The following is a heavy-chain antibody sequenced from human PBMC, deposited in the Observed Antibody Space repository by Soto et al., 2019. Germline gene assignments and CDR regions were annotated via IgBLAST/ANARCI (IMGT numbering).Heavy chain of an antibody. CDR3: ARGRGEFDD. CDR1: GASLSDNY. D-gene: IGHD2-21*01. CDR2: INHSGNT. Sequence: RSLTCAVYGASLSDNYCNWLRQPPGKGLEWIGEINHSGNTNYNPSLRSRVTISIDTSKNQLSLNLRSVSAADTAVYYCARGRGEFDDWGQGTPVTVSS. J-gene: IGHJ5*02. V-gene: IGHV4-34*01.